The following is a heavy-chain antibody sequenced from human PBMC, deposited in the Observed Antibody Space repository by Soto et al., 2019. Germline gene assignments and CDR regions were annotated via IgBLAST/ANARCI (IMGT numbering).Heavy chain of an antibody. CDR1: GGSISSSSYY. CDR2: IYYSGST. Sequence: SETLSLTCTVSGGSISSSSYYWGWIRQPPGKGLEWIGSIYYSGSTYYNPSLKSRVTISVDTSKNQFSLKLSSVTAADTAVYYCARIRIAVAGKNYYYYYGMDVWGQGTTVT. J-gene: IGHJ6*02. V-gene: IGHV4-39*01. CDR3: ARIRIAVAGKNYYYYYGMDV. D-gene: IGHD6-19*01.